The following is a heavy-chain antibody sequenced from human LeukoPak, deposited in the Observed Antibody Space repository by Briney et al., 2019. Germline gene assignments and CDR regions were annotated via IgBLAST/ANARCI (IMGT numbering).Heavy chain of an antibody. CDR2: IRSKANSYAT. Sequence: GGSLKLSCAASGFTFSGSAMHWVRQASGKGLEWVGRIRSKANSYATAYAASVKGRFTISRDDSKNTAYLQMNSLKTEDTAVYYCTSWAVVTAPRITMIVPRQALAGYWGQGTLVTVSS. CDR1: GFTFSGSA. V-gene: IGHV3-73*01. D-gene: IGHD3-22*01. J-gene: IGHJ4*02. CDR3: TSWAVVTAPRITMIVPRQALAGY.